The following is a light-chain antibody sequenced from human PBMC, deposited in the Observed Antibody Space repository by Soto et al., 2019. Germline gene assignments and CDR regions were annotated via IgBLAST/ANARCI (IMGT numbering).Light chain of an antibody. V-gene: IGLV2-11*01. Sequence: LAQPRSVSGSPGQLLTISCTGTSSDVDDYRYVSWYQQYPGKAPKLVIYDGNKRPSGVPDRFSGSNSGNTASLTISGLQAEDEADYYCCSYVTTPEIFGTGTKVTVL. J-gene: IGLJ1*01. CDR1: SSDVDDYRY. CDR2: DGN. CDR3: CSYVTTPEI.